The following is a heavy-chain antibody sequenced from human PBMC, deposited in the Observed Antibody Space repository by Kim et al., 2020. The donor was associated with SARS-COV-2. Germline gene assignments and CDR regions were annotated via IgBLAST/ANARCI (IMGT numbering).Heavy chain of an antibody. D-gene: IGHD3-3*01. V-gene: IGHV4-59*01. Sequence: SETLSLTCTVSGGSISSYYWSWIRQPPGKGLEWIGYIYYSGSTNYNPSLKSRVTISVDTSKNQFSLKLSSVTAADTAVYYCARGSGVFGVVTEFDPWGQGTLVPVSS. J-gene: IGHJ5*02. CDR1: GGSISSYY. CDR2: IYYSGST. CDR3: ARGSGVFGVVTEFDP.